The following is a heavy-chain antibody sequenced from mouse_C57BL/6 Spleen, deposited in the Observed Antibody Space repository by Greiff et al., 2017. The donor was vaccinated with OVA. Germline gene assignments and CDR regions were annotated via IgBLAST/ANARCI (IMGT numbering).Heavy chain of an antibody. CDR2: IDPETGGT. J-gene: IGHJ3*01. Sequence: QVQLQQSGAELVRPGASVTLSCKASGYTFTDYEMHWVKQTPVHGLEWIGAIDPETGGTAYNQKFKGKAILTADNSSSTAYMELRSLTSEDSAVYYCTRRGSWFAYWGQGTLVTVSA. CDR3: TRRGSWFAY. CDR1: GYTFTDYE. V-gene: IGHV1-15*01.